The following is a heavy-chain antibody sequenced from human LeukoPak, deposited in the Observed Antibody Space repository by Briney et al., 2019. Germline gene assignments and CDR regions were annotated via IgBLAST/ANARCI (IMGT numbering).Heavy chain of an antibody. V-gene: IGHV3-7*04. J-gene: IGHJ4*02. CDR1: GFTFSNSW. Sequence: GGSLRLSCAASGFTFSNSWMSWLRQAPGKGLEGVAKINQDGSAKYYVDSVKGLFTISRDNAQNSLFLQMNSLRDEDTAVYYCARGNILTGYMYWGQGTLVTVSS. CDR2: INQDGSAK. D-gene: IGHD3-9*01. CDR3: ARGNILTGYMY.